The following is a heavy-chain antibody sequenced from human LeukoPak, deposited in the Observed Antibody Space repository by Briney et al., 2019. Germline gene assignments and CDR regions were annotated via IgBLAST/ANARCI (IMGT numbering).Heavy chain of an antibody. D-gene: IGHD3-22*01. CDR3: ARESPYYYDSPDAFDI. V-gene: IGHV3-7*03. CDR1: GFTFSNYW. CDR2: IKEDGSEK. J-gene: IGHJ3*02. Sequence: GGSLRLSCAASGFTFSNYWMSWVRQAPGKGLEWVANIKEDGSEKYYVDSVKGRFTISRDNAKNSLYLQMNSPRAEDTAVYYCARESPYYYDSPDAFDIWGQGTMVTVSS.